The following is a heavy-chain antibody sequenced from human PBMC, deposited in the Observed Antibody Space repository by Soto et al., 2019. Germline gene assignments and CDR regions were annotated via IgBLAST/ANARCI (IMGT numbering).Heavy chain of an antibody. CDR1: GYTFTGYY. D-gene: IGHD6-19*01. J-gene: IGHJ4*02. CDR3: ATGGAVAGTWGLKWGY. CDR2: INPNSGGT. Sequence: ASVKVSCKASGYTFTGYYMHWVRQAPGQGLEWMGWINPNSGGTNYAQKFQGWVTMTRDTSISTAYMELSRLRSDDTAVYYCATGGAVAGTWGLKWGYWGQGTLVTVSS. V-gene: IGHV1-2*04.